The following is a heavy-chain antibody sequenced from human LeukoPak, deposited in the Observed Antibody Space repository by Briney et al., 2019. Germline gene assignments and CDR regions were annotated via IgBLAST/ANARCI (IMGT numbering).Heavy chain of an antibody. D-gene: IGHD3-3*01. CDR3: ARTYYDFWSGSRYWYFHL. V-gene: IGHV4-59*08. CDR1: SGSISSYY. J-gene: IGHJ2*01. CDR2: IYYSGST. Sequence: SETLSLTCTVSSGSISSYYWSWILQPPGKGLEWIGYIYYSGSTNYNPSLKNRVTISVETSKNQFSLKLISVTAADTTVYYCARTYYDFWSGSRYWYFHLWGRGTLVTVSS.